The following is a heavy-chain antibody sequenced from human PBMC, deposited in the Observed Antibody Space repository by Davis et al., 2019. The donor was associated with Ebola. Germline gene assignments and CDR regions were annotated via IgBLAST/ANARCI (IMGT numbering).Heavy chain of an antibody. CDR3: ARDRGRWLQPEYYFDY. V-gene: IGHV1-46*01. CDR2: INPSGGST. Sequence: AASVKVSCKASGYTFTSYYMHWVRQAPGQGLEWMGIINPSGGSTSYAQKFQGRVTMTRDTSTSTVYMELSSLRSEDTAVYYCARDRGRWLQPEYYFDYWGQGTLVTVSS. CDR1: GYTFTSYY. D-gene: IGHD5-24*01. J-gene: IGHJ4*02.